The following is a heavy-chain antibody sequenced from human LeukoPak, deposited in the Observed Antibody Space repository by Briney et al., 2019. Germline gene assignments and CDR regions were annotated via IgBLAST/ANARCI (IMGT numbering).Heavy chain of an antibody. J-gene: IGHJ3*02. D-gene: IGHD3-22*01. V-gene: IGHV3-7*01. CDR2: IKQDGSEK. CDR3: ARDSSGYYFGHDAFDI. Sequence: GGSLRLSCAASGFTFSSYWMSWVRQAPGKGLEWVANIKQDGSEKYYVDSVKGRFTISRDNTKNSLYLQMNSLRAEDTAVYYCARDSSGYYFGHDAFDIWGQGTMVTVSS. CDR1: GFTFSSYW.